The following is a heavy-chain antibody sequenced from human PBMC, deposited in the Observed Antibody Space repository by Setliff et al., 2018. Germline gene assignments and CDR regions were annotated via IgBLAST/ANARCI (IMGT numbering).Heavy chain of an antibody. J-gene: IGHJ6*02. Sequence: PSETLSLTCTVSGASLRSGSNYWGWFRQLAGKGLEWIGRIYTDGTTNYNPSLKSRVSISADTSMNHFSLRMTSVSAADTAVYYCAKEHVVISFVTNTHHHYGMDVWGQGATVTVSS. CDR3: AKEHVVISFVTNTHHHYGMDV. CDR2: IYTDGTT. V-gene: IGHV4-61*02. CDR1: GASLRSGSNY. D-gene: IGHD2-8*01.